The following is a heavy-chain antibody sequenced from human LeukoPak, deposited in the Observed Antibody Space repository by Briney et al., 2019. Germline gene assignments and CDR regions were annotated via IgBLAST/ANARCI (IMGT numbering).Heavy chain of an antibody. Sequence: GGSLRLSCAASGFTFSSYAMSWFRQAPGKGLEWVSAISGSGGSTYYADSVKGRFTISRDNSKNTLYLQMNSLRAEDTAVYYCANLDIAVAGTEETIDYWGQGTLVTVSS. D-gene: IGHD6-19*01. V-gene: IGHV3-23*01. CDR1: GFTFSSYA. CDR2: ISGSGGST. CDR3: ANLDIAVAGTEETIDY. J-gene: IGHJ4*02.